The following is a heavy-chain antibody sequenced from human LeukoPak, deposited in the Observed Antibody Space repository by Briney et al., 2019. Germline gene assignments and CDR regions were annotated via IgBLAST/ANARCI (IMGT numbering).Heavy chain of an antibody. CDR1: GYSFTSYW. CDR3: ARQIFGVADGAFDI. J-gene: IGHJ3*02. Sequence: GESLKISCKGSGYSFTSYWIGWVRQLPGKGLEWMGIIYPGDSDTRYSPSFQGQVTISADKSISTAYLQRSSLKAPDTAMYYCARQIFGVADGAFDIRGQGTMVIVSS. CDR2: IYPGDSDT. D-gene: IGHD3-3*01. V-gene: IGHV5-51*01.